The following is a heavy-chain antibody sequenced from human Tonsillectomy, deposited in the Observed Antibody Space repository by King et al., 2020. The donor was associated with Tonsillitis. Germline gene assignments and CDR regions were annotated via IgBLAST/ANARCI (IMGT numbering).Heavy chain of an antibody. V-gene: IGHV3-30*18. CDR1: GFTFSSYG. CDR3: AKDGRERALLWFGELSRFDY. J-gene: IGHJ4*02. D-gene: IGHD3-10*01. Sequence: VQLVESGGGVVQPGRSLRLSCAASGFTFSSYGMHWVRQAPGKGLEWVAVISYDGSNKYYADSVKGRFTISRDNSKNTLYLQMNSLRAEDTAVYYCAKDGRERALLWFGELSRFDYWGQGTLVTVSS. CDR2: ISYDGSNK.